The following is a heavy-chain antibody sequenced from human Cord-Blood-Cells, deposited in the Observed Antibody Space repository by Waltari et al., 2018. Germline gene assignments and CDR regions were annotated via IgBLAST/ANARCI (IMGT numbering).Heavy chain of an antibody. CDR1: GYTFTGYH. V-gene: IGHV1-2*04. CDR2: INPNSGGT. CDR3: ARGGGYYYDSSGYYDAFDI. D-gene: IGHD3-22*01. Sequence: QVQLVQSGAEVKKPGASVKVPCKASGYTFTGYHMHCVRPSPGLGLEWMGWINPNSGGTNYAQKFQGWVTMTRDTSISTAYMELSRLRSDDTAVYYCARGGGYYYDSSGYYDAFDIWGQGTMVTVSS. J-gene: IGHJ3*02.